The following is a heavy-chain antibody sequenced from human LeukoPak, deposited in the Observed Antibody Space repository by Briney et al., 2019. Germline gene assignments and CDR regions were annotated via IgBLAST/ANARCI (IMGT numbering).Heavy chain of an antibody. V-gene: IGHV3-66*01. CDR1: GFTVSSNY. CDR2: IYSGGST. CDR3: ARDGSSGWYGGHFDY. J-gene: IGHJ4*02. D-gene: IGHD6-19*01. Sequence: GGSLRLSCAASGFTVSSNYMSWVRQAPGKGLEGVSVIYSGGSTYYADSVKGRFTISRDNSKNTLYLQMNSLRAEDTAVYYCARDGSSGWYGGHFDYWGQGTLVTVSS.